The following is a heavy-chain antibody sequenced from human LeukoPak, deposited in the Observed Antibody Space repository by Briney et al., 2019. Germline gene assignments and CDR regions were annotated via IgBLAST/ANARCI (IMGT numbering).Heavy chain of an antibody. CDR3: ARSPLPITMVRGGLDY. CDR1: GYTFTSYY. CDR2: INPNSGGT. Sequence: ASVKVSCKASGYTFTSYYMHWVRQAPGQGLEWMGWINPNSGGTNYAQKFQGRVTMTRDTSISAAYMELSRLRSDDTAVYYCARSPLPITMVRGGLDYWGQGTLVTVSS. J-gene: IGHJ4*02. V-gene: IGHV1-2*02. D-gene: IGHD3-10*01.